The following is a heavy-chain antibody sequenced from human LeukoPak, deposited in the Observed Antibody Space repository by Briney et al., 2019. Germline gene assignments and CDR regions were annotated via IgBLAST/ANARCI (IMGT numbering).Heavy chain of an antibody. CDR1: GASISSTNYY. CDR3: ASTPIVGATRFDY. V-gene: IGHV4-39*07. J-gene: IGHJ4*02. D-gene: IGHD1-26*01. Sequence: SETLSLTCTVSGASISSTNYYWGWIRQTPGKGLEWIGTIYYSVSTYYNPSLKSRVAISVDTSKNQFSLKLSSVTAADTGVYYCASTPIVGATRFDYWGQGTLVTVSS. CDR2: IYYSVST.